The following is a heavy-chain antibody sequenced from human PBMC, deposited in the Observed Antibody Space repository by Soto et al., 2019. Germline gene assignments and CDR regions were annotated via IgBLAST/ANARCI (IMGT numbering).Heavy chain of an antibody. J-gene: IGHJ6*02. CDR2: IYYSGST. V-gene: IGHV4-31*03. CDR3: ARVPITTAMVGYYYYYGMDV. D-gene: IGHD5-18*01. Sequence: SETLSLTCTVSGGSISSGGYYWSWIRQHPGKGLEWIGYIYYSGSTYYNPSLKSRVTISVDTSKNQFSLKLSSVTAADTAVYYCARVPITTAMVGYYYYYGMDVWGQGTTVTVSS. CDR1: GGSISSGGYY.